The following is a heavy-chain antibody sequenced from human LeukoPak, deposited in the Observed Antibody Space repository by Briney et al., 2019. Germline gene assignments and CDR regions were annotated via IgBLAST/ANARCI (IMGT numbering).Heavy chain of an antibody. D-gene: IGHD2-21*01. CDR2: IDGSGDNT. J-gene: IGHJ4*02. CDR1: GFTFNSYA. V-gene: IGHV3-23*01. Sequence: GGSLRLSCAASGFTFNSYAMSWVRQAPGKGLEWVSGIDGSGDNTYYADSVKGRFTISRDNSKDTLFLQMDSLRAEDTAVYYCAKADSYGGNSQLFDFWGQGTLVTVSS. CDR3: AKADSYGGNSQLFDF.